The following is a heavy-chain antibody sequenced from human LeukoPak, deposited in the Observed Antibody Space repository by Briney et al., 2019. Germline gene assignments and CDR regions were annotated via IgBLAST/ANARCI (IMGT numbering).Heavy chain of an antibody. CDR3: ARGGAAAGYYYYYYGMDV. J-gene: IGHJ6*02. Sequence: SETLSLTCAVYGGSFSGYYWSWIRQPPGKGLEWIGEINHSGSTNYNPSLKSRVTISVDTSKNQSSLKLSSVTAADTAVYYCARGGAAAGYYYYYYGMDVWGQGTTVTVSS. CDR2: INHSGST. D-gene: IGHD6-13*01. CDR1: GGSFSGYY. V-gene: IGHV4-34*01.